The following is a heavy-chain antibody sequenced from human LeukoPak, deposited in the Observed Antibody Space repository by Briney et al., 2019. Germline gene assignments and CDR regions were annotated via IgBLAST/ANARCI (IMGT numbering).Heavy chain of an antibody. Sequence: GGSLRLSCAASGFTFSSYSMNWVRQAPGKGLEWVSSISSSSSYIYYADSVKGRFTISRDNAKNSLYLQMNSLRAEDTAVYYCAGGLRITIFGVVFYDCFYILGQGTMVTVSS. V-gene: IGHV3-21*01. CDR1: GFTFSSYS. CDR3: AGGLRITIFGVVFYDCFYI. CDR2: ISSSSSYI. D-gene: IGHD3-3*01. J-gene: IGHJ3*02.